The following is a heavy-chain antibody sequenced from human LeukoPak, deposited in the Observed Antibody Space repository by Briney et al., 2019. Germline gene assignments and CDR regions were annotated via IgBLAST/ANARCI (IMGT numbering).Heavy chain of an antibody. CDR2: IYYSGST. Sequence: SETLSLTCTVSGGSISSYYWSWIRQPPGKGPEWIGYIYYSGSTNYNPSLKSRVTISVDTSKNQFSLKVSSVTAADTAVYYCARVRSSGWYVTFDYWGQGTLVTVSS. V-gene: IGHV4-59*01. J-gene: IGHJ4*02. D-gene: IGHD6-19*01. CDR3: ARVRSSGWYVTFDY. CDR1: GGSISSYY.